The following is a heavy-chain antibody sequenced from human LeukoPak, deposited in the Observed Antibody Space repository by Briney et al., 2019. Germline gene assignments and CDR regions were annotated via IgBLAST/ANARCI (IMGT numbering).Heavy chain of an antibody. Sequence: TGGSLRLSCAASGFTFSSYGMHWVRQAPGKGLEWVAFIRYDGSNKYYADSVKGRFTISRDNSKNTLYLQMNSLRAEDTAVYYCAKDPHCSSTSCYGDYWGQGTLVTVSS. V-gene: IGHV3-30*02. D-gene: IGHD2-2*01. CDR1: GFTFSSYG. CDR2: IRYDGSNK. CDR3: AKDPHCSSTSCYGDY. J-gene: IGHJ4*02.